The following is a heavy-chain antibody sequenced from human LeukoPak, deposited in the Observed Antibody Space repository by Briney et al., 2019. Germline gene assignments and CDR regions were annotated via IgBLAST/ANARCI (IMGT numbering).Heavy chain of an antibody. J-gene: IGHJ6*03. CDR3: ARGLATSQSGRGYMDV. V-gene: IGHV3-23*01. CDR1: GFTFSSYA. Sequence: GGSLRLSCAASGFTFSSYAMSWVRQAPGKGLEWVSAISGSGGSRHYADSVKGRFTISRDNSKNTLYLQMNSLRTEDTAVYYCARGLATSQSGRGYMDVWGKGTTVTVSS. CDR2: ISGSGGSR. D-gene: IGHD1-26*01.